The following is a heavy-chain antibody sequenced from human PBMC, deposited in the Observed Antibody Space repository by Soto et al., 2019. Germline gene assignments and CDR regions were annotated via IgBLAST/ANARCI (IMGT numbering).Heavy chain of an antibody. CDR2: ISGSGGST. J-gene: IGHJ4*02. Sequence: PGGSLRLSCAASGFTFSSYAMSWVRQAPGKGLEWVSAISGSGGSTYYADSVKGRFTISRDNTKNTLFLQMNSLRPEETALYYCAKLSSPSCYRSYFHYWGREPLVTVSS. CDR1: GFTFSSYA. V-gene: IGHV3-23*01. D-gene: IGHD2-2*01. CDR3: AKLSSPSCYRSYFHY.